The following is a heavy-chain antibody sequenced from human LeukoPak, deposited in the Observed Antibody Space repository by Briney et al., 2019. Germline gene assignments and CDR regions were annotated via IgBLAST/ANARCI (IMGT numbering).Heavy chain of an antibody. CDR3: VRHPRGGPYFDY. V-gene: IGHV4-59*01. D-gene: IGHD3-16*01. Sequence: SETLSLTCTVSGGSISSYYWSWIRQPPGKGLEWIGYIYYSGSTNYNPSLKSRVTISVDTSKNQFSLRLSSVTAADMAVYYCVRHPRGGPYFDYWGQGTLVTVSS. CDR2: IYYSGST. CDR1: GGSISSYY. J-gene: IGHJ4*02.